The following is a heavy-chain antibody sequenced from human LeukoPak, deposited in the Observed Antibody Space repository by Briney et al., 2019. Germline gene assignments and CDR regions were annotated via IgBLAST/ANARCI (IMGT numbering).Heavy chain of an antibody. V-gene: IGHV3-64*01. CDR2: ITGNGGST. CDR3: ARGDVMVVAATLNY. D-gene: IGHD2-15*01. Sequence: GGSLRLSCAASGFTFSSYAMHWVRQAPGKGLEYVSAITGNGGSTFYANSVKRRFTISRDNSKNTLYLQMGSLRAEDMAVYYCARGDVMVVAATLNYWGQGTLVTVSS. CDR1: GFTFSSYA. J-gene: IGHJ4*02.